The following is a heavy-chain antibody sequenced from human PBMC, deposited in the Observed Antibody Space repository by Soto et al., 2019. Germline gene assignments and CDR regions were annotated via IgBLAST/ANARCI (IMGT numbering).Heavy chain of an antibody. J-gene: IGHJ4*02. CDR3: AREVVPAAMGAGY. V-gene: IGHV3-33*01. D-gene: IGHD2-2*01. CDR2: IWYDGSNK. Sequence: GGSLRLSCAASGFTFSSYGMHWVRQAPGKGLEWVAVIWYDGSNKYYADSVKGRFTISRGNSKNTLYLQMNSLRAEDAAVYYCAREVVPAAMGAGYWGQGTLVTVSS. CDR1: GFTFSSYG.